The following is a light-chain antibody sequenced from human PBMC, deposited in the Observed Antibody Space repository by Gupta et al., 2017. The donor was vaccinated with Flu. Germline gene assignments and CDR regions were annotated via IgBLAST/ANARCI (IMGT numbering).Light chain of an antibody. J-gene: IGKJ3*01. CDR1: QSLLHSNGYNY. V-gene: IGKV2-28*01. CDR2: LGS. Sequence: IVMTQSPLSLPVTPGEPASISCRSSQSLLHSNGYNYLGWYLQKPGQSPQLLIYLGSNRASGVPDRFSGSGSGTDFTLKISRVEAEDVGVYYCMQALQTPPGTFGPGTKVDIK. CDR3: MQALQTPPGT.